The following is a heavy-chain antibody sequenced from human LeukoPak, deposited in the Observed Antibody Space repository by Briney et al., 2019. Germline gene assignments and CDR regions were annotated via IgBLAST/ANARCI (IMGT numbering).Heavy chain of an antibody. CDR1: GFTVSGNY. J-gene: IGHJ3*02. V-gene: IGHV3-23*01. CDR2: ISGSGGST. D-gene: IGHD3-22*01. Sequence: GGSLRLSCAASGFTVSGNYMSWVRQAPGKGLEWVSAISGSGGSTYYADSVKGRFTISRDNSKNTLYLQMNSLRAEDTAVYYCAKLGGKYYYDSSGRTGAFDIWGQGTMVTVSS. CDR3: AKLGGKYYYDSSGRTGAFDI.